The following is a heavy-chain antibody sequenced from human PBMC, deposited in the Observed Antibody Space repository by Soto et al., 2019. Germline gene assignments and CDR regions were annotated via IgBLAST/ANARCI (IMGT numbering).Heavy chain of an antibody. Sequence: QITLKESGPTLVKPTQTLTLTCTFSGFSLRTSGVGVGWIRLPPGKALEWLALIYWDDDKRYSPSLKISLTVTKEPSKHQVVLTMTNMDPLDTATYYCARIREYTGCDSYDFCGQVTLVTVAA. D-gene: IGHD2-21*01. J-gene: IGHJ4*02. CDR2: IYWDDDK. V-gene: IGHV2-5*02. CDR3: ARIREYTGCDSYDF. CDR1: GFSLRTSGVG.